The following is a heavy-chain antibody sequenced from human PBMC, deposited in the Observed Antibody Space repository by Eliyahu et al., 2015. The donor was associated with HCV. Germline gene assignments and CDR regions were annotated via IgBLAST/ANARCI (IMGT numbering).Heavy chain of an antibody. V-gene: IGHV4-59*01. CDR3: ASGGGGIAVAGTGGWFDP. CDR2: IYYSGST. CDR1: GGSISRYY. D-gene: IGHD6-19*01. Sequence: QVQLQESGPGLVKPSETLSLTCTVSGGSISRYYWSWXRQPPGKGPGGVAXIYYSGSTNHNPSLKSRVTVSLDTSKNQFSLKLSSVTAADTAVYYCASGGGGIAVAGTGGWFDPWGQGTLVTVSS. J-gene: IGHJ5*02.